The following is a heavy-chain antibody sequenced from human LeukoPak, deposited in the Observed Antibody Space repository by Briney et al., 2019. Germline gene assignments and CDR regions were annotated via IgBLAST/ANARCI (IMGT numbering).Heavy chain of an antibody. CDR2: IYTSGST. CDR3: ARYYYDSSGYAFDY. Sequence: SETLSLTCTVSGGSISSYYWSWIRQPAGKGLEWIGRIYTSGSTNYNPSLKSRATMSVDTSKNQFSLKLSSVTAADTAVYYCARYYYDSSGYAFDYWGQGTLVTVSS. CDR1: GGSISSYY. J-gene: IGHJ4*02. D-gene: IGHD3-22*01. V-gene: IGHV4-4*07.